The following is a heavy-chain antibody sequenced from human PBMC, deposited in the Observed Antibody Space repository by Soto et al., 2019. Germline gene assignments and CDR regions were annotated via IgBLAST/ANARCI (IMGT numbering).Heavy chain of an antibody. D-gene: IGHD3-9*01. CDR1: GGSISSSNW. J-gene: IGHJ4*02. Sequence: SETLSLTCAVSGGSISSSNWWRWVRQPPGKGLEWIGEIYHSGSTNYNPSLKSRVTISVDMSKNQFSLKLSSVTAADTAVYYCAGSRVTGYPQSLDYWGQGTLVTVSS. V-gene: IGHV4-4*02. CDR3: AGSRVTGYPQSLDY. CDR2: IYHSGST.